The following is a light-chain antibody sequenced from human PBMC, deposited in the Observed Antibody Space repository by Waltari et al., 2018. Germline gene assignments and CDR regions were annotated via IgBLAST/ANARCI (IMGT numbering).Light chain of an antibody. V-gene: IGKV3-20*01. CDR3: QHYGSSPIT. Sequence: EIVLTQPPGSLSLSPGERATLSCRASQSVSSSYLTWYQQQPGQAPSLLIYGASSSATGIPGRFSGSGSGTDFTLIISRQQPEDFAVYYCQHYGSSPITFGQGTRLEIK. J-gene: IGKJ5*01. CDR1: QSVSSSY. CDR2: GAS.